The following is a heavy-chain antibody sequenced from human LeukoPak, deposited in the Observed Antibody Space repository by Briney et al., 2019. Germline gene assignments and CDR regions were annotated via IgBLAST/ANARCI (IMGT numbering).Heavy chain of an antibody. Sequence: GGSLRLSCAASGFTFSTCDMSWVRQAPGKGLEWVSTISGGGDATYYADSVKGRFTISRDNSKNTLYLQMNSLRVEDTAVYYCARDSSMLRGPLVIYYFDFWGQGTLVTVSS. V-gene: IGHV3-23*01. J-gene: IGHJ4*02. D-gene: IGHD3-10*01. CDR3: ARDSSMLRGPLVIYYFDF. CDR2: ISGGGDAT. CDR1: GFTFSTCD.